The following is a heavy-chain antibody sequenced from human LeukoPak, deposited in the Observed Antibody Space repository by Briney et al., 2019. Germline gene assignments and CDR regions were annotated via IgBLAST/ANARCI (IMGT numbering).Heavy chain of an antibody. CDR2: IYPGDSDT. J-gene: IGHJ3*02. V-gene: IGHV5-51*01. Sequence: GESLKISCKGSGYSFTSYWIGWVRQVPGKGLEWMGIIYPGDSDTRYSPSFQGQVTISADKSISTAYLQWSSLKASDTAMYYCARRRTTRGYSYGIDAFDIWGQGTMVTVSS. CDR3: ARRRTTRGYSYGIDAFDI. D-gene: IGHD5-18*01. CDR1: GYSFTSYW.